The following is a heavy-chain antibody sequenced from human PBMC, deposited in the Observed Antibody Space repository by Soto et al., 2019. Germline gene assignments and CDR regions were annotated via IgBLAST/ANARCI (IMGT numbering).Heavy chain of an antibody. J-gene: IGHJ4*01. CDR2: INPSGDT. Sequence: QVQLVQSGAEVKKPGASVKISCKASGDTFTSYYMHWVRQAPGQGLEWMGIINPSGDTSYAQKFQGRDTMTRDTSTSTVYMELSSLRSEDTAVYYCARVYCSGGGCYGIDYWGHGTLVTVSS. D-gene: IGHD2-15*01. CDR1: GDTFTSYY. CDR3: ARVYCSGGGCYGIDY. V-gene: IGHV1-46*01.